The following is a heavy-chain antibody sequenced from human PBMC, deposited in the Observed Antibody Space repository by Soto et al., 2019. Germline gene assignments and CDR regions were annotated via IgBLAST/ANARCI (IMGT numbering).Heavy chain of an antibody. Sequence: GGSLRLSCAGSGFTPTTTPLSWVRQPPGKGLDWVSTIDGSGGTTYYADSVKGRFTISRDNSMNTVYLQMNSLRADDTALYYCAKNSGWFNTWGQGALVTVSS. V-gene: IGHV3-23*01. D-gene: IGHD3-10*01. CDR3: AKNSGWFNT. CDR2: IDGSGGTT. CDR1: GFTPTTTP. J-gene: IGHJ5*02.